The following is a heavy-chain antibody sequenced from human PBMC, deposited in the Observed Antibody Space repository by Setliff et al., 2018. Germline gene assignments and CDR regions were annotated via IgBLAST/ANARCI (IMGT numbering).Heavy chain of an antibody. D-gene: IGHD4-17*01. Sequence: GGSLRLSCAASGFTFRSYHMSWVRQAPGKGLEWVSSIGASGDRTYYADSVKGRFTISRDNSRNSLYLQMNSLRVEDTASYYCARDPNGDYVGAFDPWGQGIPVTVSS. CDR2: IGASGDRT. CDR1: GFTFRSYH. V-gene: IGHV3-23*01. CDR3: ARDPNGDYVGAFDP. J-gene: IGHJ5*02.